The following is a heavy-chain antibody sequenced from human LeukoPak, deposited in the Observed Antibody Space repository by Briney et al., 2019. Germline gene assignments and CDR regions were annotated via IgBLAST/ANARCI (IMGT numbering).Heavy chain of an antibody. J-gene: IGHJ4*02. V-gene: IGHV4-38-2*02. CDR2: IYHSGNS. D-gene: IGHD6-19*01. CDR3: ARAETYSSGWYDAFFDY. CDR1: GGSLSSYY. Sequence: SETLSLTCTVSGGSLSSYYWNWIRQPPGKGLEWIGSIYHSGNSYYNPSLKSRATISADTSKNHFSLRLRSVTAADTAIYYCARAETYSSGWYDAFFDYWGQGTLVTVSS.